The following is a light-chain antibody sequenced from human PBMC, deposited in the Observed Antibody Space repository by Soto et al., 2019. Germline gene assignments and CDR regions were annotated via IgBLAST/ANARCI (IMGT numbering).Light chain of an antibody. Sequence: IQRAQSPPSLSASVGDRVTITCRASQGISNYLAWYQQKPGELPKLVIYAASILQTGVPSRFSGSGSGTDFSLTISSLHPEDLATYFCQKYNSPPRTFGQGTKVDIK. V-gene: IGKV1-27*01. CDR2: AAS. CDR3: QKYNSPPRT. J-gene: IGKJ1*01. CDR1: QGISNY.